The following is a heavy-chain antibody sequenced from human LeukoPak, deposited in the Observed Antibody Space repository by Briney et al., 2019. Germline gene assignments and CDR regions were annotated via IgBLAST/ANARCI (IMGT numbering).Heavy chain of an antibody. CDR2: VDPEDGET. CDR3: AREDEMATRKDAFDI. Sequence: ASVKVSCKXSGYTFTDYYMHWVQQAPGKGLEWMGLVDPEDGETIYSEKFQGRVTITADTSTDTAYMELSSLRSEDTAVYYCAREDEMATRKDAFDIWGQGTMVTVSS. V-gene: IGHV1-69-2*01. D-gene: IGHD5-24*01. CDR1: GYTFTDYY. J-gene: IGHJ3*02.